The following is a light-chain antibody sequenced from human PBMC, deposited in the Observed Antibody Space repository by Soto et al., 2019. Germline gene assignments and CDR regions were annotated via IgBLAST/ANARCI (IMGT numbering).Light chain of an antibody. V-gene: IGKV3-20*01. J-gene: IGKJ4*01. CDR3: QQYASSIT. CDR1: QTVSSSY. Sequence: EIGLTQSPGTLSLSPGERATLSCGASQTVSSSYLAWYQRKPRQAPRLLIYHSSSRATGIPDSLSGSASWTDFTLTISRLEPEDFAVYYCQQYASSITFGGGTQVDIK. CDR2: HSS.